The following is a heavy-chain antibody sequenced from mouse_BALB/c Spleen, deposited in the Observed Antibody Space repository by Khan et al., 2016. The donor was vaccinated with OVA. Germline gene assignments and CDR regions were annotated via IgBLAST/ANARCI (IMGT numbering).Heavy chain of an antibody. Sequence: EVKLEVSGGGLVKPGGSLKVSCAASGFTFSNYAMSWVRQTPEKRLEWVASISTGDTTYYPDSVKGRFTISRDNARNILYLQMSSLRSDDTAMYYCARDYWFVYWGQGTLVPVSA. CDR2: ISTGDTT. CDR1: GFTFSNYA. J-gene: IGHJ3*01. CDR3: ARDYWFVY. V-gene: IGHV5-6-5*01.